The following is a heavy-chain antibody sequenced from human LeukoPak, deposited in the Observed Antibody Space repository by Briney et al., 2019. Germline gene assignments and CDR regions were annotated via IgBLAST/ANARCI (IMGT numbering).Heavy chain of an antibody. D-gene: IGHD1-26*01. CDR2: ISSSRSYI. CDR3: ARDRTYSGSFTFDY. V-gene: IGHV3-21*01. J-gene: IGHJ4*02. CDR1: GFTFSSYS. Sequence: GGSLRLSCAASGFTFSSYSTNWVRQAPGKGLEWVSSISSSRSYIYYADSVKGRFTISRDNAKNSLYLQMNSLRAEDTAVYYCARDRTYSGSFTFDYWGQGTLVTVSS.